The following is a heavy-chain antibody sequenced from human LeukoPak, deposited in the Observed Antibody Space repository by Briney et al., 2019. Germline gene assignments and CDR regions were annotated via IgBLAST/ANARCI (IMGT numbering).Heavy chain of an antibody. V-gene: IGHV4-61*10. CDR3: ARAGSSGWYAYMDV. CDR2: IYYSGST. CDR1: GGSISSGSYY. D-gene: IGHD6-19*01. Sequence: PSQTLSLTCTVSGGSISSGSYYWSWIRQPAGKGLEWIGYIYYSGSTNHNPSLKSRVTISVDTSKNQFSLKLSSVTAADTAVYYCARAGSSGWYAYMDVWGKGTTVTISS. J-gene: IGHJ6*03.